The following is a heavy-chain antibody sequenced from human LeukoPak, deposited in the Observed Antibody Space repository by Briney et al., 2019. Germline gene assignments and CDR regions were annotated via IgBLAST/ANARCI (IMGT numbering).Heavy chain of an antibody. CDR1: GGSISSSSYY. Sequence: PSETLSLTCTVSGGSISSSSYYWGWIRQPPGKGLEWIGSIYYSGSTYYNPSLKSRVTISVDTSKNQFSLRLTSVTAADTAVYYCARGRDAFDYWGQGTLVTVSS. CDR3: ARGRDAFDY. D-gene: IGHD5-24*01. CDR2: IYYSGST. J-gene: IGHJ4*02. V-gene: IGHV4-39*07.